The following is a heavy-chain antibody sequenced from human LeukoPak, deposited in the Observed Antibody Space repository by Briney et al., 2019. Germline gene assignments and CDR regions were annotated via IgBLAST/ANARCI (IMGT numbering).Heavy chain of an antibody. CDR1: GYTFTSYD. CDR3: ARVRNERKDYYYYGMDV. Sequence: ASVKVSCKDSGYTFTSYDIKWVRHATGQGLEWMGWMNPNSGNTGYAQKFEGRLIMTRNTYISTAYMELSSMRSEDTAVYYCARVRNERKDYYYYGMDVWGKGTTVTVSS. V-gene: IGHV1-8*01. J-gene: IGHJ6*04. CDR2: MNPNSGNT. D-gene: IGHD1-1*01.